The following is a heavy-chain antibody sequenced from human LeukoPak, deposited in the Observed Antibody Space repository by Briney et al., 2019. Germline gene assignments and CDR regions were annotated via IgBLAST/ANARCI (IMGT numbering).Heavy chain of an antibody. CDR2: IYDSGTT. CDR1: GGSISNGGYY. Sequence: SETLSLTCTVSGGSISNGGYYWSWIRQHPGKGLEWIGYIYDSGTTYYNPALQSRVTISVDASDNQFSLKLRSLTAADTAVYYCARGGDRRGFDYWGQGTLVTVSS. CDR3: ARGGDRRGFDY. V-gene: IGHV4-31*03. D-gene: IGHD1-14*01. J-gene: IGHJ4*02.